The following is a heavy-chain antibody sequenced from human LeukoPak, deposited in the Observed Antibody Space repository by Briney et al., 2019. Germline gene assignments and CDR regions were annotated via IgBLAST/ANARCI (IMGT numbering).Heavy chain of an antibody. V-gene: IGHV4-39*01. CDR3: TTGCGELSYVYPMTYIRFDP. J-gene: IGHJ5*02. CDR1: GDSLSSCSYF. D-gene: IGHD3-16*02. CDR2: IYYCGSI. Sequence: SEPLSLTCTVSGDSLSSCSYFWRPVRKPPGKGVECFGGIYYCGSIYCVPSLKSRVTITVDTSKNQFSLKLSSVTAADTAVYYWTTGCGELSYVYPMTYIRFDPWGQGTLVTVSS.